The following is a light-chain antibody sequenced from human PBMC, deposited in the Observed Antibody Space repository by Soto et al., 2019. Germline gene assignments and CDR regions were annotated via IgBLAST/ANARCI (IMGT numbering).Light chain of an antibody. V-gene: IGLV1-40*01. Sequence: QSVLTQPPSVSGAPGQRVSISCTGSTSNIGAPYDVHWYQHRPGTDPKLLIYGDNNRPSGVPDRSSGSKSGTPAALAITRLQAADEAGYYCQSYYISLHNYVFGTGTKVTVL. CDR3: QSYYISLHNYV. J-gene: IGLJ1*01. CDR1: TSNIGAPYD. CDR2: GDN.